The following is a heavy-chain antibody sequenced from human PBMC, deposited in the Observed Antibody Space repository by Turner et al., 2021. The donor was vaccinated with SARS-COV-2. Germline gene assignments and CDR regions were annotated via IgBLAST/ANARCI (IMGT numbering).Heavy chain of an antibody. Sequence: QVQLQESGPGLVKPSATLSLTCSVSGGSITSYYWSWIRQPAGQGLEWIGRIYSRGSTNYNPSLKSRVTMSVDTSKNQFSLKLSSVTAADTAVYYCARDGDYYDSSGYSKDAFDIWGQGTMVTVSS. D-gene: IGHD3-22*01. CDR1: GGSITSYY. J-gene: IGHJ3*02. CDR3: ARDGDYYDSSGYSKDAFDI. CDR2: IYSRGST. V-gene: IGHV4-4*07.